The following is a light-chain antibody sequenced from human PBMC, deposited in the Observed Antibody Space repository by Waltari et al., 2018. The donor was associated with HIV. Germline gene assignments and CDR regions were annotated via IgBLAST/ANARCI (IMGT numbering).Light chain of an antibody. V-gene: IGKV1-5*03. Sequence: DIQMTQTPSTLSASVGDRVTITCRTNQSISNWLAWYQQKPGKAPKLLIYKASRLESGVTSRFSGSGSGTEFTLTISSLQPEDFATYYCQQYNSYSMYTFGQGTKLEIK. CDR1: QSISNW. CDR2: KAS. CDR3: QQYNSYSMYT. J-gene: IGKJ2*01.